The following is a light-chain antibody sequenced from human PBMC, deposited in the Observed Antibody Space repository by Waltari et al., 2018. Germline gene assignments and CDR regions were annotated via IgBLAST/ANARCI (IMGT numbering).Light chain of an antibody. V-gene: IGLV2-11*01. J-gene: IGLJ2*01. CDR2: VVS. Sequence: YQQHPCKAPELGIYVVSKRPSGVPDRFSGSKSGNTASLTISGLQAEDEADYYCCSYAGSYTFVVFGGGTKLTVL. CDR3: CSYAGSYTFVV.